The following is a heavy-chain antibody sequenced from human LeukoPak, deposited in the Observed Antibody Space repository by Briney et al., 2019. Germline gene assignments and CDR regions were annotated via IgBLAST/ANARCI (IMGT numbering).Heavy chain of an antibody. CDR1: FTFSSYG. CDR3: ANLRAAALGY. CDR2: IRYDGSNK. Sequence: PGGSLRLSCGFTFSSYGTHWVRQAPGKGLEWVAFIRYDGSNKYYADSVKGRFTISRDNSKNTLYLQMNSLRAEDTAVYYCANLRAAALGYWGQGTLVTVSS. V-gene: IGHV3-30*02. J-gene: IGHJ4*02. D-gene: IGHD6-13*01.